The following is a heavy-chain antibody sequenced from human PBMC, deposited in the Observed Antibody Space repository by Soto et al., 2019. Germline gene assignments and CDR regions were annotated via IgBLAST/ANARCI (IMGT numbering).Heavy chain of an antibody. V-gene: IGHV1-24*01. D-gene: IGHD3-9*01. CDR2: FDPEDGET. Sequence: GASVKVPCKVSGYNLTELSMHWVRQAPGKGLEWMGGFDPEDGETIYAQKFQGRVTMTEDTSTDTAYMELSSLRSEDTAVYYCRILTGHFDYWGQGTLVTVSS. CDR3: RILTGHFDY. J-gene: IGHJ4*02. CDR1: GYNLTELS.